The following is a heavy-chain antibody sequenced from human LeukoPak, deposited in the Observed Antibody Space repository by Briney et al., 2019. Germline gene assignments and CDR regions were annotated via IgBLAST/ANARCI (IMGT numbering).Heavy chain of an antibody. V-gene: IGHV4-4*09. CDR1: GFTFSDYY. J-gene: IGHJ4*02. CDR2: IHASGPT. CDR3: ARHDAGIAARPFDN. Sequence: GSLRLSCAASGFTFSDYYMSWIRQAPGKGLEWIAYIHASGPTNYNPSLKSRITISVDTSKNQFSLKLSSVTAADTAVYYCARHDAGIAARPFDNWGQGTLVTVSS. D-gene: IGHD6-6*01.